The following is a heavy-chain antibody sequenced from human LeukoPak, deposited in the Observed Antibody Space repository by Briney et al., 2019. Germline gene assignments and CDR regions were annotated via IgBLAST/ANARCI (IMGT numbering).Heavy chain of an antibody. CDR2: ISGSGGST. Sequence: GGSLRLSCAASGFTFSSYAMSWVRQAPGKGLEWVSAISGSGGSTYYADSVKGRFTISRDNSKNTLYLQMNSLRAEGTAVYYCAKGLIATVTTFDYWGQGTLVTVSS. V-gene: IGHV3-23*01. CDR3: AKGLIATVTTFDY. D-gene: IGHD4-17*01. CDR1: GFTFSSYA. J-gene: IGHJ4*02.